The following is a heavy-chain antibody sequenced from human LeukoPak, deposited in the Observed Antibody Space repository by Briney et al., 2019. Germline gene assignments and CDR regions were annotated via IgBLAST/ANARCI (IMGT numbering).Heavy chain of an antibody. CDR3: ARGQPFYDFWSGYYTPYSDY. D-gene: IGHD3-3*01. CDR1: GFTFSSYS. CDR2: ISSSSSYI. J-gene: IGHJ4*02. Sequence: GGSLRLSCAASGFTFSSYSMNWVRQAPGKGLEWVSSISSSSSYIYYADSVKGRFTISRDNAKNSLYLQMNSLRAEDTAVYHCARGQPFYDFWSGYYTPYSDYWGQGTLVTVSS. V-gene: IGHV3-21*01.